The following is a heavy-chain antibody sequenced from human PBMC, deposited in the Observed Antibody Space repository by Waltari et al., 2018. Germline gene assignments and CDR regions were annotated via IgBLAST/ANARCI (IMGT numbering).Heavy chain of an antibody. CDR2: IRSKAYGATP. V-gene: IGHV3-49*04. CDR3: ARIPTGTTGEGDY. D-gene: IGHD1-1*01. CDR1: GVTVRNNY. J-gene: IGHJ4*02. Sequence: EVQLVESGGGLVQPGGSLTLSCAASGVTVRNNYLAWVRLPPGKGLEWISFIRSKAYGATPEHAASLEGRFTMSRDDSKSIVYLHMEGLKVEDTAVYFCARIPTGTTGEGDYWGQGTLVIV.